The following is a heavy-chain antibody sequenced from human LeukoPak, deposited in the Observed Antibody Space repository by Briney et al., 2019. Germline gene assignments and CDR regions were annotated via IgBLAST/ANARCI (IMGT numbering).Heavy chain of an antibody. J-gene: IGHJ4*02. Sequence: PGECLKISCKGSGYSFTSYWIGWVRQMPGKGLEWMGIIYPGDSDTRYSPSFQGQVTISADKSISTAYLQWSSLKASDTAVYYCARGRRFGELSHPTYYFDYWGQGTQVTVSS. V-gene: IGHV5-51*01. D-gene: IGHD3-10*01. CDR2: IYPGDSDT. CDR1: GYSFTSYW. CDR3: ARGRRFGELSHPTYYFDY.